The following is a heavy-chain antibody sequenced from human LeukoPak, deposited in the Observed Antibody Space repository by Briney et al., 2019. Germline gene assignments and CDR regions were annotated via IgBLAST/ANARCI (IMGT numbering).Heavy chain of an antibody. D-gene: IGHD4-11*01. V-gene: IGHV3-7*01. Sequence: GGSLRPSCAASGFIFSTYWMTWVRQAPGKGLEWVANINQGGSEKYYVDSVKGRFTISRDNPKNSLYLQMNSLRAEDTAVYYCAIRLQDYWGQGTLVTVSS. CDR2: INQGGSEK. J-gene: IGHJ4*02. CDR1: GFIFSTYW. CDR3: AIRLQDY.